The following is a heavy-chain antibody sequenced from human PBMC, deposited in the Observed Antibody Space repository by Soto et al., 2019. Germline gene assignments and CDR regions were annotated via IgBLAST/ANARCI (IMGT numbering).Heavy chain of an antibody. CDR2: IKSETHGGTT. CDR3: STDRITVRATVPFFDY. Sequence: EVQLVESGGDLVKPGGSLTLSCAASGFTFSDAWMNWVRQAPGKGLDWVGRIKSETHGGTTDYAALVKGRFSISRDDSKKRLFLQLASLNSEDTAVYYCSTDRITVRATVPFFDYWGQGTHVTVSS. CDR1: GFTFSDAW. D-gene: IGHD3-10*01. J-gene: IGHJ4*02. V-gene: IGHV3-15*01.